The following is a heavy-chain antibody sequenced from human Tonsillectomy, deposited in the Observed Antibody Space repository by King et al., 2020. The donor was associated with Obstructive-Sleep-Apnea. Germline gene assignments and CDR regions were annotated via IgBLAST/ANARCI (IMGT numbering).Heavy chain of an antibody. V-gene: IGHV1-69*01. CDR2: IIPIFGTA. J-gene: IGHJ6*02. CDR1: GGTFSSYA. CDR3: ARGETYSSSWYYYGMDV. Sequence: QLVQSGAEVKKPGSSVKVSCKASGGTFSSYAISWVRQAPGQGLEWMGGIIPIFGTANYAQKFQGRVTITADESTSTAYMERSSLRSEDTAVYYCARGETYSSSWYYYGMDVWGQGTTVTVSS. D-gene: IGHD6-13*01.